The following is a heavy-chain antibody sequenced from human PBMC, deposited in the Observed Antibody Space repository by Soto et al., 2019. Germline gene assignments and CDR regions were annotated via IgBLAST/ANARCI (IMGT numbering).Heavy chain of an antibody. V-gene: IGHV1-69*13. D-gene: IGHD3-3*01. CDR3: ASGDTYYDFWSGYQTLDY. J-gene: IGHJ4*02. CDR1: GGTFSSYA. CDR2: IIPIFGTA. Sequence: SVTCSCMASGGTFSSYAISWVRQAPGQGLEWMGGIIPIFGTANYAQKFQGRVTITADESTSTAYMELSSLRSEDTAVYYCASGDTYYDFWSGYQTLDYWGQGTLVTVSS.